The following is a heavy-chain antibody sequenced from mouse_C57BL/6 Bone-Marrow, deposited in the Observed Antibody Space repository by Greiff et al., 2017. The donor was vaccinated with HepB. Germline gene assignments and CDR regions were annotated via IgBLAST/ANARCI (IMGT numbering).Heavy chain of an antibody. CDR1: GYSFTGYY. CDR2: INPSTGGT. D-gene: IGHD1-1*01. J-gene: IGHJ4*01. CDR3: ARERDYYGTFYAMDY. Sequence: VQLQQSGPELVKPGASVKISCKASGYSFTGYYMNWVKQSPEKSLEWIGEINPSTGGTTYNQKFKAKATLTVDKSSSTAYMQLKSLTSEDSAVYYCARERDYYGTFYAMDYWGQGTSVTVSS. V-gene: IGHV1-42*01.